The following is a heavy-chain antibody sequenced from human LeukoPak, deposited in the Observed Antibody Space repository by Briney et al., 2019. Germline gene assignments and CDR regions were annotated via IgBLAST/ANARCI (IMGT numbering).Heavy chain of an antibody. CDR1: GYTFTDYY. CDR2: INPNSGDA. Sequence: ASVEVSCKASGYTFTDYYMHWVRQAPGLGLEWMGWINPNSGDANYAQNFLGRVTMTTDTSINTAYMDLSSLRSDDTAIYFCARDGTTVVGATIPFDYWGQGTLVTVSS. CDR3: ARDGTTVVGATIPFDY. V-gene: IGHV1-2*02. D-gene: IGHD1-26*01. J-gene: IGHJ4*02.